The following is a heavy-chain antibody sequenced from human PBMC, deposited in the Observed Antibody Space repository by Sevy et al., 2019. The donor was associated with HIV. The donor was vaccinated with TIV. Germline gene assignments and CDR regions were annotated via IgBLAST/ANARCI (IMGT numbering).Heavy chain of an antibody. Sequence: GGSLRLSCTGSGFTFSNYAMNWVRQAPGKGLEWVSTIFRSGDVTYYADSVKGRFTSSRDNSRNTLFLQMKSLRAEDTAVYYCAGARYDSSGSFDAFDIWGQGTMVTVSS. D-gene: IGHD3-22*01. V-gene: IGHV3-23*01. CDR1: GFTFSNYA. CDR3: AGARYDSSGSFDAFDI. CDR2: IFRSGDVT. J-gene: IGHJ3*02.